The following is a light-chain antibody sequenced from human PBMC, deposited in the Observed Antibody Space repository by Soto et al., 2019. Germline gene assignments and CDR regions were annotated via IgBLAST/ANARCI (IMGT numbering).Light chain of an antibody. CDR2: GAS. V-gene: IGKV3-20*01. J-gene: IGKJ3*01. Sequence: EIVLTQSPGTLSVSPGERATLSCRASKFVVPAYIHWYQHKPAQAPRLPTSGASTRASAIPDRFSGSGVGTDFTLTINRLEPEDCAVYYCLLFRGSPTFGPGSRVHI. CDR1: KFVVPAY. CDR3: LLFRGSPT.